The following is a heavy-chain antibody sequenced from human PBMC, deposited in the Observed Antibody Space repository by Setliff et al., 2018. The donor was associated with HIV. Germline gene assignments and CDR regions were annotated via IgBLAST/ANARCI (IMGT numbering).Heavy chain of an antibody. CDR1: GFTLRSYD. J-gene: IGHJ6*03. CDR2: LVVRGDT. D-gene: IGHD5-18*01. Sequence: GGSLRLSCVVSGFTLRSYDMYWVRQAPGKGLEWVSGLVVRGDTYYTGSVKGRFAISRESAKNSLYLQMSNLRPEDTGVYYCLRGSIQVPGLDHMDVFGKGTMDTASS. CDR3: LRGSIQVPGLDHMDV. V-gene: IGHV3-13*01.